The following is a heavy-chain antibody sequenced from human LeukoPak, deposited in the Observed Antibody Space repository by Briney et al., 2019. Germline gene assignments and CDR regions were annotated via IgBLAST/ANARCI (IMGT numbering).Heavy chain of an antibody. D-gene: IGHD3-9*01. V-gene: IGHV3-53*01. Sequence: PGGSLRLSCAASGFTVSSNYMSWVRQAPGKGLEWVSFIYSDGDTYYGDSVKGRFTISRDSSKNTLYLQMNSLRAEDTAVYYGARAANVLHYFDWPKEGSLFEHSGQGTLVTVSS. CDR3: ARAANVLHYFDWPKEGSLFEH. J-gene: IGHJ4*02. CDR2: IYSDGDT. CDR1: GFTVSSNY.